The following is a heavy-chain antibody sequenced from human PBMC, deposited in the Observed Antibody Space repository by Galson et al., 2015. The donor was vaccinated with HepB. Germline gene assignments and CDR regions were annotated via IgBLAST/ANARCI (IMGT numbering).Heavy chain of an antibody. CDR3: ARWRELWSVEFDY. V-gene: IGHV3-7*03. Sequence: SLRLSCAASGFTFSSYWMSWVRQAPGKGLEWVANIKQDGSEKYYVDSVKGRFTISRDNAKNSLYLQMNSLRAEDTAVYYCARWRELWSVEFDYWGQGTLVTVSS. CDR2: IKQDGSEK. J-gene: IGHJ4*02. CDR1: GFTFSSYW. D-gene: IGHD3-10*01.